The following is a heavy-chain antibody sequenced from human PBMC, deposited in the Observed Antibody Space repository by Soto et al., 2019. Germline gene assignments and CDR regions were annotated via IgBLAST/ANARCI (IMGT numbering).Heavy chain of an antibody. V-gene: IGHV1-24*01. CDR1: GYTLTELS. D-gene: IGHD3-3*01. CDR3: ATGKITIFGVGPFDY. J-gene: IGHJ4*02. Sequence: ASVKVSCKVSGYTLTELSMHWVRQAPGKGLEWMGGFDPEDGETIYAQKFQGRVTMTEDTSTDTAYMELSSLRSEDTAVYYCATGKITIFGVGPFDYWGQGTLVTVSS. CDR2: FDPEDGET.